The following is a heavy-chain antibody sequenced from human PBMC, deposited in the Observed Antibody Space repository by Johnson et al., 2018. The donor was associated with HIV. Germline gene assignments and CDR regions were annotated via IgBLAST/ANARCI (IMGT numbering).Heavy chain of an antibody. CDR2: ISGSTIMI. V-gene: IGHV3-11*04. Sequence: QVLLVESGGGLVKPGGSLRLSCTASGFTFSDYYMSWIRQAPGKGLEWVSYISGSTIMINYADSVKGRFTISRDNAKNSLYLQMNSLRAEDTAVYYCARAAYSGSHHDAFDIGGQGTMVTVS. CDR1: GFTFSDYY. J-gene: IGHJ3*02. CDR3: ARAAYSGSHHDAFDI. D-gene: IGHD1-26*01.